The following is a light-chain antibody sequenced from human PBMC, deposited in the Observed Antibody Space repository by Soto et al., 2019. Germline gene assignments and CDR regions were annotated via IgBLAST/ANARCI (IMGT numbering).Light chain of an antibody. CDR3: QSYDNNSDYV. CDR2: SDN. V-gene: IGLV1-40*01. Sequence: QSVLTQPPSASGAPGQRVTISCTGSSSNIGAGYVVHWYQQLPGAAPKLLIFSDNNRPSGVPDRFSGSKSGTSASLAITRLRAEDEADYYCQSYDNNSDYVFGTGTKVTVL. CDR1: SSNIGAGYV. J-gene: IGLJ1*01.